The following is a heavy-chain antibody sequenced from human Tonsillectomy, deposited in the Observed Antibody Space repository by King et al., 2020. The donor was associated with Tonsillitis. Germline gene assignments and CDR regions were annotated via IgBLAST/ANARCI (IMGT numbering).Heavy chain of an antibody. D-gene: IGHD2-2*01. J-gene: IGHJ3*02. V-gene: IGHV4-39*01. CDR2: IYYSWST. CDR3: ARRATGLVVVPATRDAFDI. Sequence: QLQESGPGLVKPSETLSLTCKVSGGSISSSSYFWDWIRQPPGKGLEWIGSIYYSWSTSYNPSLKSRVTISVDTSKNQFSLKLSSVTAADTAVYYCARRATGLVVVPATRDAFDIWGQGTMVTVSS. CDR1: GGSISSSSYF.